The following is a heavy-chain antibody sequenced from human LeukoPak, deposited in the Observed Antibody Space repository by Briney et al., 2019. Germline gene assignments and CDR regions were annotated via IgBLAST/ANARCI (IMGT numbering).Heavy chain of an antibody. Sequence: GGSLRLSCAASGFTFGSYAMSWVRQAPGKGLEWVSAISGSGGSTYYADSVKGRFTISRDNSKNTLYLQMNSLRAEDTAVYYCANSNYARTFDYWGQGTLVTVSS. J-gene: IGHJ4*02. D-gene: IGHD1-7*01. CDR3: ANSNYARTFDY. CDR1: GFTFGSYA. CDR2: ISGSGGST. V-gene: IGHV3-23*01.